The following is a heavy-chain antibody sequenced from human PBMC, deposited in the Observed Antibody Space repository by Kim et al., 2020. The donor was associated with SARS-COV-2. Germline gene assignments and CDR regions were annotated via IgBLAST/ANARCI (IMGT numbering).Heavy chain of an antibody. J-gene: IGHJ4*02. CDR2: IGTAGDT. Sequence: GGSLRLSCAASGFTFSSYDMHWVRQATGKGLEWVSAIGTAGDTYYPGSLKGRFTISRENAKNSLYLQMNSLRAGDTAVYYCARGGPPVADTATGLFDYWGQGALVTVSS. CDR3: ARGGPPVADTATGLFDY. CDR1: GFTFSSYD. V-gene: IGHV3-13*04. D-gene: IGHD5-18*01.